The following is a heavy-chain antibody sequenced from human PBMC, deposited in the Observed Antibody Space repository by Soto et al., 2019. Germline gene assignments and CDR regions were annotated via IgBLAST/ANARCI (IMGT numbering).Heavy chain of an antibody. J-gene: IGHJ6*02. CDR2: ISGSGGST. V-gene: IGHV3-23*01. CDR1: GFTFSSYA. D-gene: IGHD3-9*01. Sequence: PGGSLRLSCAASGFTFSSYAMSWVRQAPGKGLEWVSAISGSGGSTYYADSVKGRFTISRDNSKNTLYLQMNSLRAEDTAVYYCAKGGIRYFDPKDYYYGMDVWGQGTTVTVSS. CDR3: AKGGIRYFDPKDYYYGMDV.